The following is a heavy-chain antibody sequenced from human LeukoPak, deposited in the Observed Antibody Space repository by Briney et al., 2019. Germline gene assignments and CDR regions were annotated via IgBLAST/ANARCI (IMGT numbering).Heavy chain of an antibody. V-gene: IGHV3-23*01. J-gene: IGHJ6*02. CDR3: AKRFPGGPKSYYYGMNV. Sequence: PGGSLRLSCAASGFTFSSYAMSWVRQAPGKGLEWVSAIGGSGGSTYYADSVKGRFTISRDDSKNTLYLQMNSLRAEDTAVYYCAKRFPGGPKSYYYGMNVWGQGTTVTVSS. CDR1: GFTFSSYA. CDR2: IGGSGGST. D-gene: IGHD2-15*01.